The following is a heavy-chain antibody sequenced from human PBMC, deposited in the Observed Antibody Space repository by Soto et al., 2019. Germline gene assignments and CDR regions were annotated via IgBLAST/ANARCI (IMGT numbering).Heavy chain of an antibody. J-gene: IGHJ5*02. D-gene: IGHD3-10*01. CDR3: ARGGSNIWPFNWFDP. CDR2: IYYSGST. CDR1: GASISSYY. V-gene: IGHV4-59*01. Sequence: SETLSLTCTVSGASISSYYWSWIRQPPGKGLEWIGYIYYSGSTNYNPSLKSRVTISVDTSKKQFSLKLSSVTAADTAVYYCARGGSNIWPFNWFDPWGQGTLVTVSS.